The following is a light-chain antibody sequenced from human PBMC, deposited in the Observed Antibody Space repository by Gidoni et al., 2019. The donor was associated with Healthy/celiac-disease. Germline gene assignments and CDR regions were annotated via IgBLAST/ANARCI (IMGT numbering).Light chain of an antibody. Sequence: QPALTQPASVSGSPRQPSTISCTGTSSDVGSYNLVPWYQQHPGKAPKLMIYEGSKRPSGVSNRFSGSKSGNTASLTISGLQAEDEADYYCCSYAGSSTYVVFGGGTKLTVL. J-gene: IGLJ2*01. CDR1: SSDVGSYNL. CDR2: EGS. V-gene: IGLV2-23*01. CDR3: CSYAGSSTYVV.